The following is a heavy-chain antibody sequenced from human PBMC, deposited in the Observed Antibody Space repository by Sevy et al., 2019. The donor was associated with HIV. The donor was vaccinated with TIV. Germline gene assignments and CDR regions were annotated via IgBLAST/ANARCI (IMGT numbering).Heavy chain of an antibody. J-gene: IGHJ4*02. CDR1: GFTFSNAW. Sequence: GGSLRLSCAASGFTFSNAWMSWFRQAPGRGREGFGRIKSKTEGGTTDYAAPVKGRFTISRDDSKNTLYLQMNSLKTEDTAVYYCTTAGFGELSDYWGQGTLVTVSS. CDR3: TTAGFGELSDY. CDR2: IKSKTEGGTT. V-gene: IGHV3-15*01. D-gene: IGHD3-10*01.